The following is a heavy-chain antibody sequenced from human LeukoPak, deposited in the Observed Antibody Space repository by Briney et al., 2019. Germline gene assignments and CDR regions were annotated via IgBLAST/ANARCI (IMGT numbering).Heavy chain of an antibody. CDR3: ARGRGVVSPRWRWFDP. Sequence: ASVKVSCKASGYTFTGYYMHWVRQAPGQGLEWMGIINPSGGSTSYAQKFQVRVTMTRDTSTSTVYMELSSLRSEDTAVYYCARGRGVVSPRWRWFDPWGQGTLVTVSS. CDR1: GYTFTGYY. J-gene: IGHJ5*02. V-gene: IGHV1-46*01. CDR2: INPSGGST. D-gene: IGHD2-21*01.